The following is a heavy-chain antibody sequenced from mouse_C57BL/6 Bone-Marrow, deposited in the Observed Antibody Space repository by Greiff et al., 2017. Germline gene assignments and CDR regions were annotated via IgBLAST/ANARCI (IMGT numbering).Heavy chain of an antibody. V-gene: IGHV1-26*01. D-gene: IGHD2-4*01. Sequence: EVQLQQSGPELVKPGASVKISCKASGYTFTDYYMNWVKQSHGKSLEWIGDINPNNGGTSYNQKFKGKATLTVDKSSSTADMELRSLTSEDSAVYYCARIYYDYDEWYFDVWGTGTTVTVSS. J-gene: IGHJ1*03. CDR2: INPNNGGT. CDR1: GYTFTDYY. CDR3: ARIYYDYDEWYFDV.